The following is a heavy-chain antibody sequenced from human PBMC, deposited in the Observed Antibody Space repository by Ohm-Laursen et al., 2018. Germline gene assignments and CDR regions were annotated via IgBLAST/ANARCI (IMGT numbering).Heavy chain of an antibody. Sequence: ATVKISCKVSGYTFTSYGISWVRQAPGQGLEWVGWISPNSGGTNYAQKFQGRVTMTRDTSISTAYMELSRLRSDDTAVYYCARALPRGLWRDYWGQGTLVTVSS. V-gene: IGHV1-2*02. CDR3: ARALPRGLWRDY. D-gene: IGHD5-18*01. J-gene: IGHJ4*02. CDR2: ISPNSGGT. CDR1: GYTFTSYG.